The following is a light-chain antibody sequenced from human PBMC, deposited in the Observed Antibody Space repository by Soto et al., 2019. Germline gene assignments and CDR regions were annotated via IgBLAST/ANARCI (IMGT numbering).Light chain of an antibody. J-gene: IGKJ4*01. CDR2: GAS. V-gene: IGKV3-20*01. Sequence: EIVLTQSPGTLSLSPWERATLSCRASQSVSSSYLAWYQQKPGQAPRLLIYGASSRATGIPDRFSGSGSGTDLTLTISRLEPEDFAVYYCQQYGSSQVTLGGGTKVDIK. CDR3: QQYGSSQVT. CDR1: QSVSSSY.